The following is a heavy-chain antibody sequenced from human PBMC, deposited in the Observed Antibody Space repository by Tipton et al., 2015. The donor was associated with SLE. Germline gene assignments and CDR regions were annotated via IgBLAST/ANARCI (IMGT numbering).Heavy chain of an antibody. V-gene: IGHV4-39*07. CDR2: IHYDVRYTENS. J-gene: IGHJ3*02. CDR1: AVSISSSDFY. Sequence: TLSLTCTVSAVSISSSDFYCVWICPPPGKGLEWFATIHYDVRYTENSFYNTSLKSRVTISLDTSRNQFSLKLTSVTAADTAVYYCARRDSSSSGRAFDIRGRGTIVTVSS. CDR3: ARRDSSSSGRAFDI. D-gene: IGHD6-6*01.